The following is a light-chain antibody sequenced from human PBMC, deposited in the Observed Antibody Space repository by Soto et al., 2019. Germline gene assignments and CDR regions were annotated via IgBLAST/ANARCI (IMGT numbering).Light chain of an antibody. CDR1: SSDIGAYDY. Sequence: QSALTQPASLSGSPGQSITISCTGTSSDIGAYDYVSWFQQHPGKAPKLMISEVNNRPSGVSNRFSGSKSGNTAYLTISGLQVEDEAEYFGFSFTTTSTHGFGTGTQLTV. CDR2: EVN. CDR3: FSFTTTSTHG. J-gene: IGLJ1*01. V-gene: IGLV2-14*01.